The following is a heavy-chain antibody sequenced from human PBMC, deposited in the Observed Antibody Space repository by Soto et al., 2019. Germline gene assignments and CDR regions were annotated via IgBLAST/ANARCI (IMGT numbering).Heavy chain of an antibody. J-gene: IGHJ6*02. CDR3: ARGHYGMDV. Sequence: DVQLVESGGGLVQPGGSLRLSCAASGFTFSSSWMSWVRQAPGEGLEWVANMNQDGSEKTYADSGKGRFTISRDNAKNSVYPEMNSLRVEDTAVYYCARGHYGMDVWGQGTTVTVSS. CDR1: GFTFSSSW. CDR2: MNQDGSEK. V-gene: IGHV3-7*03.